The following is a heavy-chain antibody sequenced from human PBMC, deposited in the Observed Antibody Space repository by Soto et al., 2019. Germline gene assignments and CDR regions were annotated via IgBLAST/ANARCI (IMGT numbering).Heavy chain of an antibody. D-gene: IGHD2-8*01. J-gene: IGHJ5*02. V-gene: IGHV1-18*01. CDR3: ARGPYCTNGVCLNWFDP. CDR2: ISAYNGNT. CDR1: GYTFTSYG. Sequence: QVQLVQSGAEVKKPGASVMVSCKASGYTFTSYGISWVRQAPGQGLEWMAWISAYNGNTNYAQKLQGRVTMTTDTSTSTAYMELRSLRSDDTAVYCCARGPYCTNGVCLNWFDPWGQGTLVTVSS.